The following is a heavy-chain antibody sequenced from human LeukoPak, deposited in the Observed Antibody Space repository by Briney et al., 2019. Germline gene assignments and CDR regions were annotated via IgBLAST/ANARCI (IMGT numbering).Heavy chain of an antibody. Sequence: GRSLRLSCAASGFTFDDYAMHWVRQAPGKGLEWASGISWNSGSIGYADSVKGRFTISRDNAKNSLYLQMNSLRAEDTALYYCAKLVYSNYGLDYWGQGTLVTVSS. CDR1: GFTFDDYA. CDR2: ISWNSGSI. V-gene: IGHV3-9*01. CDR3: AKLVYSNYGLDY. D-gene: IGHD4-11*01. J-gene: IGHJ4*02.